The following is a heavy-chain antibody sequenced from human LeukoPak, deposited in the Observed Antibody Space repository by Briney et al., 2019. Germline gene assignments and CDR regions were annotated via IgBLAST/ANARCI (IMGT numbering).Heavy chain of an antibody. J-gene: IGHJ1*01. CDR1: GFTFSSYW. CDR2: IKQDGSEK. V-gene: IGHV3-7*01. Sequence: SGGSLRLSCAASGFTFSSYWMSWVRQAPGKGLEWVANIKQDGSEKYYVDSVKGRFTISRDNAKNSLYLQMNSLRAEDTAVYYCARDEIAAAGSQYFQHWGQGTLVTVSS. CDR3: ARDEIAAAGSQYFQH. D-gene: IGHD6-13*01.